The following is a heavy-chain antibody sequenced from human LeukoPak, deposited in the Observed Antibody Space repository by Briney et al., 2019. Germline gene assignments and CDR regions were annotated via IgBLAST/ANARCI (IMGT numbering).Heavy chain of an antibody. D-gene: IGHD5-18*01. CDR3: ASSVQYNYGYY. V-gene: IGHV5-51*01. Sequence: GESLKISCKGSGYSFPSYWIGWARQMPGKGLEWMGIIYPGDSDTRYSPSFQGQVTISADKSISTAYPQWNSLKASDTAMYYCASSVQYNYGYYWGQGTLVTVSS. CDR2: IYPGDSDT. J-gene: IGHJ4*02. CDR1: GYSFPSYW.